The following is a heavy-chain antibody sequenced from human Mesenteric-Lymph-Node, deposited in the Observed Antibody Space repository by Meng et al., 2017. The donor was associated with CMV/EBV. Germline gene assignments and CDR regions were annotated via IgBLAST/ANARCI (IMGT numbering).Heavy chain of an antibody. J-gene: IGHJ6*02. CDR2: INPNSGGT. CDR1: GYTFTSYG. Sequence: ASVKVSCKASGYTFTSYGISWVRQAPGQGLEWMGWINPNSGGTNYAQKFQGTVTMTRDTSISTAYMELSRLRSDDTAVYFCARVWDYYAMDVWGQGTTVTVSS. D-gene: IGHD7-27*01. V-gene: IGHV1-2*02. CDR3: ARVWDYYAMDV.